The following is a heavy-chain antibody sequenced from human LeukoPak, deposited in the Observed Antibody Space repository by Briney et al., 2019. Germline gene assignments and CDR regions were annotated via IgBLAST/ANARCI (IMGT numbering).Heavy chain of an antibody. CDR1: GGTFSSYA. V-gene: IGHV1-69*01. CDR3: ARTRERCSSTSCYVNWLDP. CDR2: IIPIFGTA. D-gene: IGHD2-2*01. Sequence: SVKVSCKASGGTFSSYAISWVRQAPGQGLEWMGGIIPIFGTANYAQKFQGRVTITADESTSTAYMELSSLRSEDTAVYYCARTRERCSSTSCYVNWLDPWGQGTLVTVSS. J-gene: IGHJ5*02.